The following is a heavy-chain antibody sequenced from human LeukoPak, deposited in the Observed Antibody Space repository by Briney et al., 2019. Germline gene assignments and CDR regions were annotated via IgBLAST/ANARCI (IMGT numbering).Heavy chain of an antibody. D-gene: IGHD6-19*01. CDR3: ARYSSGWSFEY. Sequence: GGSLRLSCAASAFTFSSYWMSWVRQAPGKGLEWVANIKQDGSEKHYVDSVKGRFTISRDNAKNSLYLQMNSLRAEDTAIYYCARYSSGWSFEYWGQGTLVTVSS. V-gene: IGHV3-7*05. CDR1: AFTFSSYW. CDR2: IKQDGSEK. J-gene: IGHJ4*02.